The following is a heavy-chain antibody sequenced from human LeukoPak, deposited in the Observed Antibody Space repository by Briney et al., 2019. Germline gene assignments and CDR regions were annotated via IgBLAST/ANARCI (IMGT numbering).Heavy chain of an antibody. CDR2: IVVGSGKT. V-gene: IGHV1-58*01. CDR1: GFTFTSST. J-gene: IGHJ4*02. Sequence: SVKVSCKASGFTFTSSTVQWVRQTRGQRLEGIGWIVVGSGKTNYAQKFQERVTISRDMSTSTAYIELSSLRSEDTAVCYCAAGPQEVLYWGEGTLVAVSS. CDR3: AAGPQEVLY.